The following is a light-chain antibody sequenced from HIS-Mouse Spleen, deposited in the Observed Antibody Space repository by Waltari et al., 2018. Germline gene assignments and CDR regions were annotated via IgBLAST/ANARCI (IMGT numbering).Light chain of an antibody. Sequence: EIVMTQSPATLSVSPGERATLSCRASQSVSSNLAWYQQKPGQAPRLLIYGASIRATGIPARFSGSGSETEFTLTISILQSEDFAVYYCQQYNNWPPLTFGGGTKVEIK. V-gene: IGKV3D-15*03. CDR2: GAS. CDR1: QSVSSN. CDR3: QQYNNWPPLT. J-gene: IGKJ4*01.